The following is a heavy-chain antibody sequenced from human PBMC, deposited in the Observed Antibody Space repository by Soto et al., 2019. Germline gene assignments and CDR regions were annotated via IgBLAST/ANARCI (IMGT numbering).Heavy chain of an antibody. CDR2: IWFDGSNK. V-gene: IGHV3-33*01. D-gene: IGHD4-17*01. Sequence: VQLVQSGGGVVQPGRSLRLSCAASGFTFSDFGRQWVRQAPGKGLEWGALIWFDGSNKDYAESVKGRFTISRDNSKNTLYLEMNSLTDDDTAVYYCARDHICSAGTTYGHNWFGPWGQGTLVTVSS. J-gene: IGHJ5*02. CDR3: ARDHICSAGTTYGHNWFGP. CDR1: GFTFSDFG.